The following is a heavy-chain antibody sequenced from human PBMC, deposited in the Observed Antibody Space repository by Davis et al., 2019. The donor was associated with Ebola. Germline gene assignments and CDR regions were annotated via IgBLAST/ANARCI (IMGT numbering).Heavy chain of an antibody. CDR2: INVGNGNT. D-gene: IGHD2-15*01. CDR3: ARLGCSGGNCLEFFDY. Sequence: ASVKVSCKASGYTFTGYYMHWVRQAPGQGLEWMGWINVGNGNTKYSQKFQGRVTITRDTSASTVYMELSSLRSEDTAVYYCARLGCSGGNCLEFFDYWGQGTLVTVSS. J-gene: IGHJ4*02. V-gene: IGHV1/OR15-3*02. CDR1: GYTFTGYY.